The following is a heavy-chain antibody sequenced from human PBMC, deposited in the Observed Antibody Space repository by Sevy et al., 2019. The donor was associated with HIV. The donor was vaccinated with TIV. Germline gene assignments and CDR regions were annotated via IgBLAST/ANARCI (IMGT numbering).Heavy chain of an antibody. Sequence: GGSLRLSCAASGFTFSSYAMSWVRQAPGKGLEWVSAISGSGGSTYYADSVKGRFTISRDNSKNRLYLQMNSLRAEDTAVYYCAKERPINDFWSGYSDYWGQGTLVTVSS. CDR1: GFTFSSYA. CDR2: ISGSGGST. J-gene: IGHJ4*02. D-gene: IGHD3-3*01. CDR3: AKERPINDFWSGYSDY. V-gene: IGHV3-23*01.